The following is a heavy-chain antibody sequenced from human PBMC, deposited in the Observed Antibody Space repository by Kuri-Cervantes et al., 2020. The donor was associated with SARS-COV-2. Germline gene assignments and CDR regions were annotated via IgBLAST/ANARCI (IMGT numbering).Heavy chain of an antibody. CDR2: VSASGST. D-gene: IGHD6-19*01. Sequence: SETLSLTCTVSGGSISSYYWGWIRQPPGKGLVWIAYVSASGSTNFDPSLKSRVTISVDTSKNQFSLKLSSVTAADTAVYYCARGRDSSGWSFFDYWGQGTLVTVSS. V-gene: IGHV4-59*01. CDR3: ARGRDSSGWSFFDY. J-gene: IGHJ4*02. CDR1: GGSISSYY.